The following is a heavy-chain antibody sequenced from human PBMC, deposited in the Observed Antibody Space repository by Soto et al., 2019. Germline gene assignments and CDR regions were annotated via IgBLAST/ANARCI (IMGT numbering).Heavy chain of an antibody. Sequence: GFLSRTCVPAGLSFSSYAMSWVRHAPGKGLEWVSGINGRGDSKSQADYVKGRFTISRDNSKKTLYPQMKSLRAADTAVYYCAKRAYGGVTSWFEPWGQGTLVTVSS. CDR2: INGRGDSK. V-gene: IGHV3-23*01. J-gene: IGHJ5*02. CDR1: GLSFSSYA. CDR3: AKRAYGGVTSWFEP. D-gene: IGHD4-17*01.